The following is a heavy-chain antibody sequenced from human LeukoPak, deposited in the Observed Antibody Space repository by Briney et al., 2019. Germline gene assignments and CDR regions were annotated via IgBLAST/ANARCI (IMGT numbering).Heavy chain of an antibody. D-gene: IGHD1-26*01. CDR3: AISRYSGSYPFDY. CDR1: GFTFSSYA. V-gene: IGHV3-23*01. CDR2: ISGSGVST. J-gene: IGHJ4*01. Sequence: GGSLRLSCAASGFTFSSYAMSWVRQAPGKGLEWVSAISGSGVSTYYADPVKGRFTISRDNSKKTLYLQMNSLRAEDTAVYYCAISRYSGSYPFDYWGQGTLVTVSS.